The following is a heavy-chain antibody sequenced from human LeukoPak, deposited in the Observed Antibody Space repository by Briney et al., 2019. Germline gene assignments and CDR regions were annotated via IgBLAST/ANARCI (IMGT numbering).Heavy chain of an antibody. J-gene: IGHJ4*02. V-gene: IGHV3-23*01. CDR2: ISGSGSDT. Sequence: GGSLRLSCAASGFTLNTYAMSWVRQAPGKGLECVSTISGSGSDTYYTDSVKGRFTISRDSSKNTLFLQMNSLRAEDTAVYFCAKGREAYSGSYTPFDSWGQGTLVTVSS. CDR1: GFTLNTYA. CDR3: AKGREAYSGSYTPFDS. D-gene: IGHD1-26*01.